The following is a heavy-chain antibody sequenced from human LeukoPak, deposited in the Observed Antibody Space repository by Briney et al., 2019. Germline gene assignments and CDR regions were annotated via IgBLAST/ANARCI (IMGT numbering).Heavy chain of an antibody. CDR2: IHYSGNT. D-gene: IGHD2-2*01. V-gene: IGHV4-31*03. CDR3: ASEYCSSTRCGVNS. J-gene: IGHJ4*02. Sequence: SETLSLTCSVSGGPISSGGYYWSWIRQHPGKGLEWIGYIHYSGNTYYNPSLKSRVTISVDTPKNQFSLKLSSVTAADTAVYHCASEYCSSTRCGVNSWGQGTLVTVSS. CDR1: GGPISSGGYY.